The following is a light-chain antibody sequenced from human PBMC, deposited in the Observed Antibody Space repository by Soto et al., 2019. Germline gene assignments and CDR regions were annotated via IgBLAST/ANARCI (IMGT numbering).Light chain of an antibody. CDR1: HDINNF. Sequence: EIRLTQSPSSLSASVGDRVTIACRASHDINNFLAWFQQRPGKVPELLMYAASSLNSGVPSRFSGSGSGTDFTLTIDGLQPEDFATYFCEDYNSVPYTFGQGTKLEI. V-gene: IGKV1-27*01. J-gene: IGKJ2*01. CDR3: EDYNSVPYT. CDR2: AAS.